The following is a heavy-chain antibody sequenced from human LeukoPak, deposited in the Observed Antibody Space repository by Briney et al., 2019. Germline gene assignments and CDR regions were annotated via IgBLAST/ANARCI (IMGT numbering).Heavy chain of an antibody. J-gene: IGHJ4*02. CDR1: GSSISSGGYY. V-gene: IGHV4-31*03. D-gene: IGHD3-22*01. Sequence: TPSQTLSLTCTVSGSSISSGGYYWSWIRQHPGKGLEWIGYIYYSGSTYYNPSLKSRVTISVDTSKNQFSLKLSSVTAADTAVYHCARVENDSSGRNIDYWGQGTLVTVSS. CDR3: ARVENDSSGRNIDY. CDR2: IYYSGST.